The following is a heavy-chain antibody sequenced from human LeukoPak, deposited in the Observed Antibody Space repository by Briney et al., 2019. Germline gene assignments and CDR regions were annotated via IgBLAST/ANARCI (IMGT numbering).Heavy chain of an antibody. V-gene: IGHV1-58*01. CDR3: AATTMVRGVIIHYYGMDV. D-gene: IGHD3-10*01. Sequence: GTSVKVSCTASGFTFTSSAVQWVRQARGQRLEWIGWIVVGSGNTNYAQKFQERVTITRDTSTSTAYMELSSLRSEDTAVYYCAATTMVRGVIIHYYGMDVWGKGTTVTVSS. J-gene: IGHJ6*04. CDR1: GFTFTSSA. CDR2: IVVGSGNT.